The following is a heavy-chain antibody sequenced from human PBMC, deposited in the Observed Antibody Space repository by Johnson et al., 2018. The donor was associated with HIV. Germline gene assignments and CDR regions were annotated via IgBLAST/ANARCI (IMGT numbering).Heavy chain of an antibody. CDR3: AKGYREGPRIVDAFDI. CDR1: GFTFSSYG. Sequence: QVQLVESGGGVVQPGRSLGLSCAASGFTFSSYGMHWVRQAPGKGLEWVAVIWYDGSNKYYADSVKGRFNISRDNSKNTLYLQMNGLRAEDTAVYSCAKGYREGPRIVDAFDIWGQGTMVTVSS. J-gene: IGHJ3*02. V-gene: IGHV3-33*06. D-gene: IGHD5-12*01. CDR2: IWYDGSNK.